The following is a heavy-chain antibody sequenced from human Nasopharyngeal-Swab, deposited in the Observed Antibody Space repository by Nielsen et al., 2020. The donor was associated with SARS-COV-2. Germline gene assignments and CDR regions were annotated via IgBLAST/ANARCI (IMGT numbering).Heavy chain of an antibody. Sequence: GESLKISCMASGYSFVNHWIGWVRQKPGKGLEWMGMVYPGNSEVAYSPSFQVQVTISADKSMNTAYLQWRNLRASDTAMYFCARRAARDGYNYEVDPWGQGTLVTVSS. CDR1: GYSFVNHW. J-gene: IGHJ5*02. V-gene: IGHV5-51*01. CDR3: ARRAARDGYNYEVDP. D-gene: IGHD5-24*01. CDR2: VYPGNSEV.